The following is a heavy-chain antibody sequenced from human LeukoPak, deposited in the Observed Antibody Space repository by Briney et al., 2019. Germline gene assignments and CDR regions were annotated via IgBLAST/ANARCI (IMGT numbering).Heavy chain of an antibody. CDR2: IIPIFGTA. V-gene: IGHV1-69*05. CDR3: ARGNYYHYMDV. Sequence: SVTVSCKASGGTFSSYSINWVRQTPGQGLEWMGGIIPIFGTANYAQTFQGRVTITTDEPTSTAYMELSSLRSEDTAMYYCARGNYYHYMDVWGEGTTVTVSS. CDR1: GGTFSSYS. J-gene: IGHJ6*03.